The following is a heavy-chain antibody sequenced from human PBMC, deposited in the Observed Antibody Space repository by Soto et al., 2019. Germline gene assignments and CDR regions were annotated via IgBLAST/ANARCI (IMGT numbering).Heavy chain of an antibody. CDR1: GYTFTSYY. CDR2: INPSGGST. CDR3: ARGGPLRLYYDFWSGYYNVHHYYGIDV. V-gene: IGHV1-46*01. Sequence: ASVKVSCKASGYTFTSYYMHWVRQAPGQGLEWMGIINPSGGSTSYAQKFQGRVTMTRDTSTSTVYMELSSLRSEDTAVYYCARGGPLRLYYDFWSGYYNVHHYYGIDVWGQGTTVTVSS. J-gene: IGHJ6*02. D-gene: IGHD3-3*01.